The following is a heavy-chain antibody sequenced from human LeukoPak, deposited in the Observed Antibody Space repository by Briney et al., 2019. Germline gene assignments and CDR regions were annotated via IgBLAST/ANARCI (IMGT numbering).Heavy chain of an antibody. CDR1: GGSISSGGYY. J-gene: IGHJ6*02. Sequence: SQTLSLTCTVPGGSISSGGYYWSWIRQPPGKGLEWIGYIYYSGSTNYNPSLKSRVTISVDTSTNQFSLKLSSVTAADTAVYYCARVSRFGGYYYGMDVWGQGTTVTVSS. V-gene: IGHV4-61*08. CDR3: ARVSRFGGYYYGMDV. D-gene: IGHD3-16*01. CDR2: IYYSGST.